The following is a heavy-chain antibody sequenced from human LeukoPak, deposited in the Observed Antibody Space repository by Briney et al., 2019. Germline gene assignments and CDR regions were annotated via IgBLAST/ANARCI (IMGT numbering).Heavy chain of an antibody. V-gene: IGHV1-18*01. D-gene: IGHD2-2*01. CDR1: GYTFTSYG. CDR2: ISAYNGNT. Sequence: WASVKVSCKASGYTFTSYGISWVRQAPGQGLEWMGWISAYNGNTNYAQKLQGRDTMTTDTSTSTAYMELRSLRSDDTAVYYCARDRVVVSTGAPYYYYYGMDVWGQGTTVTVSS. J-gene: IGHJ6*02. CDR3: ARDRVVVSTGAPYYYYYGMDV.